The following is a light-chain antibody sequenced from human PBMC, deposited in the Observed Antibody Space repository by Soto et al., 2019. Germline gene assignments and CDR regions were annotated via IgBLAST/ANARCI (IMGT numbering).Light chain of an antibody. V-gene: IGKV1-39*01. J-gene: IGKJ4*01. CDR2: GAS. CDR1: QSISTF. CDR3: QQSYSTPPT. Sequence: DLQMTQSPSSLSASVGDRVTITCRASQSISTFLNWYQQKPGKAPKLLIYGASSLQSGVPSRFSGSGSGTDFTLTISNLQPEDFASYYCQQSYSTPPTFGGGTKVEI.